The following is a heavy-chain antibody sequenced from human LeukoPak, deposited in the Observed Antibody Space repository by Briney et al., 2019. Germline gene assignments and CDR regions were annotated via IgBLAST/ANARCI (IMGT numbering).Heavy chain of an antibody. V-gene: IGHV1-46*01. CDR1: GYTFTSYY. J-gene: IGHJ4*02. D-gene: IGHD5-18*01. Sequence: GASVKVSCKASGYTFTSYYMHWVRQAPGQGLEWMGIINPSGGSTSYAQKFQGRVTMTRDTSTSTVYMELSSLRSEDTAVYYCARGLRGYNYGSTPDYRGQGTLVTVSS. CDR2: INPSGGST. CDR3: ARGLRGYNYGSTPDY.